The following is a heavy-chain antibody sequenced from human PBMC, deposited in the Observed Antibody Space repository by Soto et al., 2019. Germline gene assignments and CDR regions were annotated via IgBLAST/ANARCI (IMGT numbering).Heavy chain of an antibody. CDR1: GFTFSSYG. D-gene: IGHD3-10*01. V-gene: IGHV3-33*01. CDR2: IWYDGSNK. J-gene: IGHJ4*02. CDR3: ARDLGVYYGSGSYYPFDY. Sequence: GGSLRLSCAASGFTFSSYGMHWVRQAPGKGLEWVAVIWYDGSNKYYADSVKGRFTISRDNSKNTLYLQMNSLRAEDTAVYYCARDLGVYYGSGSYYPFDYWGQGTLVTVSS.